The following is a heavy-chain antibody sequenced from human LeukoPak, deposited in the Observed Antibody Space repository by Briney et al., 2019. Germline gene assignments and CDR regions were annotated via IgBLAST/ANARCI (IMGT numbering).Heavy chain of an antibody. CDR2: IGIRSSTI. J-gene: IGHJ4*02. D-gene: IGHD1-26*01. CDR1: GFTFSSYE. Sequence: GGSLRLSCAASGFTFSSYEMNWVRQAPGKGLEWISYIGIRSSTIYYADSVKGRFTISRDNSKNTLYLQMNSLRAEDTAIYYCAKEYTGTFSPFPSYFDNWGQGTLVTVSS. V-gene: IGHV3-48*03. CDR3: AKEYTGTFSPFPSYFDN.